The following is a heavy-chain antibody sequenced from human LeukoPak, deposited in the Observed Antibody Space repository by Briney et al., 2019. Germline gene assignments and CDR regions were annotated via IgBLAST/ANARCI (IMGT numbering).Heavy chain of an antibody. CDR3: ARQLYVSGSYYAPMDV. CDR1: GVSFSDYY. Sequence: SETLSLICAVYGVSFSDYYWSWIRQPPGKGLEWIGEINHSRSTNYNPSLKSRVTISVDTSKNQFSLKMSSVTAADTAVYFCARQLYVSGSYYAPMDVWGKGTTVTISS. J-gene: IGHJ6*03. CDR2: INHSRST. D-gene: IGHD3-10*01. V-gene: IGHV4-34*01.